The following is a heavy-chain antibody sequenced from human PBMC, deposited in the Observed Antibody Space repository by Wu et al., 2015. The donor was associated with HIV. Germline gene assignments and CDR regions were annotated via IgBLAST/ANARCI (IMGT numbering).Heavy chain of an antibody. CDR2: ISGFDGDT. J-gene: IGHJ4*02. Sequence: QVQLVQSGTGVKKPGASVKVSCKTFGYRLSNYGITWVRQAPGQGLEWMGWISGFDGDTKYAHMMQGRLIMTRDTSTNTAYMELTSLTSDDTAVYYCAGDHDETDYWGQGTLVIVSS. CDR1: GYRLSNYG. CDR3: AGDHDETDY. D-gene: IGHD3-3*01. V-gene: IGHV1-18*01.